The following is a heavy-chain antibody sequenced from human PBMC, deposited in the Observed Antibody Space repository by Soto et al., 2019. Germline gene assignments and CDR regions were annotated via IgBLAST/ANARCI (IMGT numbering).Heavy chain of an antibody. CDR2: IYHSGST. D-gene: IGHD4-4*01. V-gene: IGHV4-38-2*01. Sequence: TLSLTCAVSGYSISSGYYCGWIRRPPGKGLEGIGSIYHSGSTYYNPSLKSRVTLSVDTSKNQFSLKLSSVTAADTPVYYCARVHPSYDYSTSFPHFDYWGQGTLVTVSS. CDR3: ARVHPSYDYSTSFPHFDY. CDR1: GYSISSGYY. J-gene: IGHJ4*02.